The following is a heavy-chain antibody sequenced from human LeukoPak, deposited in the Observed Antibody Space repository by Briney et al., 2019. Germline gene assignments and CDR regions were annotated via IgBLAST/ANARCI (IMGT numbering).Heavy chain of an antibody. V-gene: IGHV3-23*01. CDR3: AKAYDSSGYYRSAGY. J-gene: IGHJ4*02. D-gene: IGHD3-22*01. CDR2: ISGSGGST. CDR1: GFTFSSYA. Sequence: GGSLRLSCAASGFTFSSYAMSWVRQAPGKGLEWVSAISGSGGSTYYADSVKGRFTISRDNSKNTLYLQMNSLRAEDTAVYFCAKAYDSSGYYRSAGYRGQGTLVTVSS.